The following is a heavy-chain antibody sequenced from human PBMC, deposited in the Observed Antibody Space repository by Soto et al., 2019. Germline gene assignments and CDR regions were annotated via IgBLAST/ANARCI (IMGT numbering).Heavy chain of an antibody. CDR1: GFTFSSYD. Sequence: EVQLVESGGGLVQPGGSLRLSCAASGFTFSSYDMHWVRQATGKGLEWVSAIGTAGDTYYPGSVKGRFTISRENAKNSLYLQMTSLRAGDTAVYYCARGGGRVATPWFDPWGHGTLVTVSS. CDR2: IGTAGDT. V-gene: IGHV3-13*04. J-gene: IGHJ5*02. D-gene: IGHD5-12*01. CDR3: ARGGGRVATPWFDP.